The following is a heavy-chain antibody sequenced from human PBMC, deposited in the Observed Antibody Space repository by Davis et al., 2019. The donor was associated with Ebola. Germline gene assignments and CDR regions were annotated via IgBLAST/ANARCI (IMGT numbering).Heavy chain of an antibody. Sequence: GESLKISCAASGFTFSSYIMNWVRQAPGKGLEWVSSISSSSTYIYYTDSVKGRFTISRDNAKNSLDLQMNSLRAEDTALYYCARSVMGPVAGTGYYFDYWGQGSLVTVSS. CDR2: ISSSSTYI. V-gene: IGHV3-21*01. CDR1: GFTFSSYI. CDR3: ARSVMGPVAGTGYYFDY. J-gene: IGHJ4*02. D-gene: IGHD6-13*01.